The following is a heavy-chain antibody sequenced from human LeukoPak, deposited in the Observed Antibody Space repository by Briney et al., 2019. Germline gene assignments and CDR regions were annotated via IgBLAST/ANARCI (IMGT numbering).Heavy chain of an antibody. Sequence: PGGSLRLSCAASGFTFRNYVMSWVRQAPGKGLEWVSSISDTGGDTYYTDSVKGRFTISRDNSKNTLYLQMNSPRAEDTAVYYCAKDRIRGDSYWGQGTLVTVSS. J-gene: IGHJ4*02. CDR3: AKDRIRGDSY. V-gene: IGHV3-23*01. CDR2: ISDTGGDT. D-gene: IGHD3-16*01. CDR1: GFTFRNYV.